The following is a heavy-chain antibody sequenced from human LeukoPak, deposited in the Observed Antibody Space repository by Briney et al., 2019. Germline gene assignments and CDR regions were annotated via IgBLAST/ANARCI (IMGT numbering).Heavy chain of an antibody. D-gene: IGHD3-10*01. Sequence: PSETLSLTCTVSGGSISSYYWSWIRQPPGKGLEWIGYIYYSGSTIYNPSLKSRVTISVDTSKNQFSLKLSSVTAADTAVYYCARHVPYYYGSGSYHDYWGQGTLVTVSS. CDR1: GGSISSYY. CDR3: ARHVPYYYGSGSYHDY. V-gene: IGHV4-59*08. J-gene: IGHJ4*02. CDR2: IYYSGST.